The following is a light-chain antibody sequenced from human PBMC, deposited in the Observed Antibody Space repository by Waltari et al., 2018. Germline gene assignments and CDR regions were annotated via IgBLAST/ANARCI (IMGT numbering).Light chain of an antibody. V-gene: IGKV4-1*01. CDR2: WAS. Sequence: DIVMTQSPDSLAVSLGERATIHCTSSQSLLYKSNNKNYLAWYQQKPGQPPKLLIYWASTRESGVPDRFSGSGSGTDFTLTISSLQAEDVAVYYCQQYYSTPWTFGQGTKVEVK. CDR1: QSLLYKSNNKNY. CDR3: QQYYSTPWT. J-gene: IGKJ1*01.